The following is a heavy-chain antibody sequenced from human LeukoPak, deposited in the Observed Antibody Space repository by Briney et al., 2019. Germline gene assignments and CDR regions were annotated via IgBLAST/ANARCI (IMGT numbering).Heavy chain of an antibody. CDR2: IIPIFGTA. V-gene: IGHV1-69*06. CDR1: GGTFSNYA. CDR3: ARPSGYSYGYEHAGSSYYFDY. J-gene: IGHJ4*02. D-gene: IGHD5-18*01. Sequence: ASVKVSCKASGGTFSNYAISWVRQAPGQGLEWMGGIIPIFGTANYAQKFRGRVTITADKSTRTAYMELSSLRSEDTAVYYCARPSGYSYGYEHAGSSYYFDYWGQGTLVTVSS.